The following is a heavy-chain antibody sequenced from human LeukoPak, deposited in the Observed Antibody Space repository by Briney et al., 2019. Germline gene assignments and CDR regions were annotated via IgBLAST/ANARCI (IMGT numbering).Heavy chain of an antibody. V-gene: IGHV1-8*01. D-gene: IGHD2-2*01. CDR1: VYTFTSYD. CDR3: ARRVVPAAIHNFYYMDV. CDR2: MNPNSGNT. Sequence: GASVKVSCKASVYTFTSYDINWVRQATGQGLEWMGWMNPNSGNTGYAQKFQGRVTMTRNTSISTAYMELSSLRSEDTAVYYCARRVVPAAIHNFYYMDVWGKGTTVTVSS. J-gene: IGHJ6*03.